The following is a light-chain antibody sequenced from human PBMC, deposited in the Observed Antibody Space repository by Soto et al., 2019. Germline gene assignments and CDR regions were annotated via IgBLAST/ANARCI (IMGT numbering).Light chain of an antibody. CDR1: QSVDSN. CDR3: QQSYSTPLT. CDR2: DAS. V-gene: IGKV3-15*01. Sequence: EIVMTQSPATLSVSPGDGATLSCRASQSVDSNLAWYQQKPGRAPRLLIYDASTRATGVPARFSGTGSGTDFTLTISSLQPEDFATYYCQQSYSTPLTFGGGTKV. J-gene: IGKJ4*01.